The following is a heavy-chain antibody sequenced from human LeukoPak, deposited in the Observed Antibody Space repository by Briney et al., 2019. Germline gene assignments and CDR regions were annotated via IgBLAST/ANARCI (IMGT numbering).Heavy chain of an antibody. V-gene: IGHV5-51*01. CDR3: ARLRVIVGATKYYFDY. J-gene: IGHJ4*02. D-gene: IGHD1-26*01. Sequence: GESLKISCKGSGYSFTSYWIGWVRQMPGKGLEWMGIIYPGDSDTRYSPSFQGHVTISGAKSICTAYLQWSSLNASDTAMYYCARLRVIVGATKYYFDYWGQGTMVTVSS. CDR1: GYSFTSYW. CDR2: IYPGDSDT.